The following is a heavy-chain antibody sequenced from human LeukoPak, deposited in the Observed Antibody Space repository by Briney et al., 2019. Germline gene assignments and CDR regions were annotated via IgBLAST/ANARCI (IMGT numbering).Heavy chain of an antibody. D-gene: IGHD3-3*01. V-gene: IGHV3-23*01. CDR3: AKASGQRDFWSGFDPAYDY. CDR2: ISGSGGST. Sequence: SGGSLRLSCAASGFTFSSYAMSWVRQAPGKGLEWVSAISGSGGSTYYADSVKGRFTISRDNSKNTLYLQMNSLRAEDTAVYYCAKASGQRDFWSGFDPAYDYWGQGTLVTVSS. CDR1: GFTFSSYA. J-gene: IGHJ4*02.